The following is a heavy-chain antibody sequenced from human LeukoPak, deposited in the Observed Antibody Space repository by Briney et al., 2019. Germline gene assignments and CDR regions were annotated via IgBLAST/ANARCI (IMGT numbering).Heavy chain of an antibody. V-gene: IGHV1-18*01. J-gene: IGHJ4*02. D-gene: IGHD3-10*01. Sequence: ASVKVSCKASGYTFTSYGISWVRQAPGQGLEWMGWISAYNGNTNYAQKLQGRVTMTTDTSTSTAYMELRSLRSDDTAVYYCARVWDPYGSGSYSYFDYWGQGTLVTVSS. CDR3: ARVWDPYGSGSYSYFDY. CDR1: GYTFTSYG. CDR2: ISAYNGNT.